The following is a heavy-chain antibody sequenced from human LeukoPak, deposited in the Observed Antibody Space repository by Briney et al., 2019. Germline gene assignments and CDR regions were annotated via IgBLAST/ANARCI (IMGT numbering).Heavy chain of an antibody. D-gene: IGHD1-26*01. CDR3: ARSNSGSYGGNFDY. V-gene: IGHV1-8*01. CDR2: MNPNSGNT. CDR1: GYTFTSYE. Sequence: GASVKVSCKASGYTFTSYEINWVRQATGQGLEWMGWMNPNSGNTGYAQKFQGRVTMTRNTSISTAYMELSSLRSEDTAVYYCARSNSGSYGGNFDYWGQGTLVTVSS. J-gene: IGHJ4*02.